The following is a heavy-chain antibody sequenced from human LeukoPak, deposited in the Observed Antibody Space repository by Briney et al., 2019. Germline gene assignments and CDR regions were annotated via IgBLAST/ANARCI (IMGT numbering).Heavy chain of an antibody. V-gene: IGHV4-59*01. Sequence: KPSETLSLTCTVSGGSISSYYWSWIRQPPGKGLEWIGYIYYSGSTNYNPSLKSRVTISVDTSKNQFSLKLSSVTAADTAVYYRARGGLPYYFDYWGQGTLVTVSS. CDR1: GGSISSYY. D-gene: IGHD5-12*01. CDR2: IYYSGST. J-gene: IGHJ4*02. CDR3: ARGGLPYYFDY.